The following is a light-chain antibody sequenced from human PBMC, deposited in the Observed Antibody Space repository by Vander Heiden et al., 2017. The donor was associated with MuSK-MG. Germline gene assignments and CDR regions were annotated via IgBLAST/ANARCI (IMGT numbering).Light chain of an antibody. CDR3: QQYGSSPPST. Sequence: EIVLTQSPCTLSLSPGERAALSCRASQSVSDSSLAWYQQKPCQAPRLLIFRASSRATGIPDRFSGSGSGTDFTLAISRLEPEDFAVYYCQQYGSSPPSTFGQGTKVEIK. CDR1: QSVSDSS. CDR2: RAS. J-gene: IGKJ1*01. V-gene: IGKV3-20*01.